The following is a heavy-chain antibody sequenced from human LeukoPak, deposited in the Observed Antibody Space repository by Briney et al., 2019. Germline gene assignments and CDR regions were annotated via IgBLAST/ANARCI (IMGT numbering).Heavy chain of an antibody. V-gene: IGHV2-5*02. D-gene: IGHD6-13*01. CDR3: AHKFSTAAGDAFDI. CDR2: IYWVDDK. Sequence: SGPPLVKPTQTLTLTCTFSGFSLSTSGVSVGWIRQPPGKALAWLALIYWVDDKRYNPSLKSRLTITKDTSKNQVVLTMTNTDPVDTATYYCAHKFSTAAGDAFDIWGQGTLVTVSS. J-gene: IGHJ3*02. CDR1: GFSLSTSGVS.